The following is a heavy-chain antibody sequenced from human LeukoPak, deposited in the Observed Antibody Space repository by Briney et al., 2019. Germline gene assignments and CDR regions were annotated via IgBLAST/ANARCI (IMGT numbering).Heavy chain of an antibody. CDR1: GGSISSSSYY. D-gene: IGHD5-24*01. J-gene: IGHJ4*02. CDR3: AVEMATITRAFDY. Sequence: SETLSLTCTVSGGSISSSSYYWGWIRQPPGKGLEWIGSIYYSGSTYYNPSLKSRVTISVDTSKNQFSLKLSSVTAADTAVYYCAVEMATITRAFDYWGQEPLVTVSS. V-gene: IGHV4-39*01. CDR2: IYYSGST.